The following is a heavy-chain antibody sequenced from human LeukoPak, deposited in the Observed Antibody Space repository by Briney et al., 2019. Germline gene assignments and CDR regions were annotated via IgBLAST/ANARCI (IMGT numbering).Heavy chain of an antibody. V-gene: IGHV1-18*01. CDR1: GYTFSSNA. CDR2: ISAYSGNT. J-gene: IGHJ4*02. Sequence: ASVKVSCKASGYTFSSNAITWVRQAPGQGLEWMGWISAYSGNTNYAQKLQGRVTMTTDTSTSTAYMELRRLRSDDTDVYYCARGTDYIDYWGQGTLVTVSS. CDR3: ARGTDYIDY. D-gene: IGHD4/OR15-4a*01.